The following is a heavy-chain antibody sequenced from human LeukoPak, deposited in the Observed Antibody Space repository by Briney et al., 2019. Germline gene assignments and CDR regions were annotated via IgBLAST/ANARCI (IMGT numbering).Heavy chain of an antibody. CDR2: IIPIFGTA. D-gene: IGHD6-13*01. Sequence: ASVKVSCKASGGTFSSYAISWVRQAPGQGLERMGGIIPIFGTANYAQKFQGRVTITTDESTSTAYMELSSLRSEDTAVYYCARTAAASYYYYYYMDVWGKGTTVTVSS. CDR3: ARTAAASYYYYYYMDV. V-gene: IGHV1-69*05. CDR1: GGTFSSYA. J-gene: IGHJ6*03.